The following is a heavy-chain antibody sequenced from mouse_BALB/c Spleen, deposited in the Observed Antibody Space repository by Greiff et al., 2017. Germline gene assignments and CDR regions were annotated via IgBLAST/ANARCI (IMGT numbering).Heavy chain of an antibody. CDR3: VMGRYFDY. J-gene: IGHJ2*01. CDR2: IRSKSNNYAT. CDR1: GFTFNTYA. V-gene: IGHV10-1*02. Sequence: EVKLMESGGGLVQPTGSLKLSCAASGFTFNTYAMNWVRQAPGKGLEWVARIRSKSNNYATYYADSVKDRFTISRDDSQSMLYLQMNNLKTEDTAMYYCVMGRYFDYWGEGTTLTVSS.